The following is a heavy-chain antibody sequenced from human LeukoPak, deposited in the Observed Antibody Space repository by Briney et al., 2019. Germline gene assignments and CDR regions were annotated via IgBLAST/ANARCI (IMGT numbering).Heavy chain of an antibody. CDR2: IYYSGST. CDR1: GFTFSTYA. Sequence: GSLRLSCAASGFTFSTYAMSWVRQAPGKGLEWIGNIYYSGSTYYNPSLKSRVTISVDTSRSQFSLRLSSVSAADTAVYYCARQVVVTAQLDCWGQGTLVTVSS. CDR3: ARQVVVTAQLDC. J-gene: IGHJ4*02. D-gene: IGHD2-21*02. V-gene: IGHV4-38-2*01.